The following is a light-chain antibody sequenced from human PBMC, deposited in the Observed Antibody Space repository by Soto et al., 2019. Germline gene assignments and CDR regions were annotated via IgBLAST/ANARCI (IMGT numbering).Light chain of an antibody. CDR3: CSDAGRNNYV. CDR1: SSDVGTYNL. Sequence: QSALTQPASVSGSPGQSITISCTGTSSDVGTYNLVSWYQQHPGKAPNVIIYEGTERPSGVSTRSSGSRSGNTASLTISGLPAEDEADYYCCSDAGRNNYVFGTGIKLTVL. CDR2: EGT. J-gene: IGLJ1*01. V-gene: IGLV2-23*01.